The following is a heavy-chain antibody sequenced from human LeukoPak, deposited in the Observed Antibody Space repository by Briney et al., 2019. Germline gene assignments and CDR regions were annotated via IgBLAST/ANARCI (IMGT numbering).Heavy chain of an antibody. Sequence: GESLKISCKGSGYSFTSYWIGWVRQMPGKGLEWMGIIYPGDSDTRYSPSFQGQVTISADKSISTAYLQWSSLKASDTAMYYCARRMDCSSTSCYYFDYWGQGTLVTVSS. D-gene: IGHD2-2*01. CDR1: GYSFTSYW. J-gene: IGHJ4*02. CDR3: ARRMDCSSTSCYYFDY. CDR2: IYPGDSDT. V-gene: IGHV5-51*01.